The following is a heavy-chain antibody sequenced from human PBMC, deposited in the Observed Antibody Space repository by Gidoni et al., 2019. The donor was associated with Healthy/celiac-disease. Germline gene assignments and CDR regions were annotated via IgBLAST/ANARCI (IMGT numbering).Heavy chain of an antibody. J-gene: IGHJ6*02. V-gene: IGHV3-30*18. D-gene: IGHD3-10*01. CDR3: AKDYYGSGSYYKAYYYYYGMDV. Sequence: QVQLVESGGGVVQPGRSLRLSCAASGFTFSSYGMHWVRQAPGKGLEGVAVISYDGSNKYYADSVKGRFTISRDNSKNTLYLQMNSLRAEDTAVYYCAKDYYGSGSYYKAYYYYYGMDVWGQGTTVTVSS. CDR2: ISYDGSNK. CDR1: GFTFSSYG.